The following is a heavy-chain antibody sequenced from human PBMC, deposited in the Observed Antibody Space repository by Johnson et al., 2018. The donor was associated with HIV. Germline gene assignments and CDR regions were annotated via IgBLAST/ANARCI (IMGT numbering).Heavy chain of an antibody. Sequence: EVQLVESGGGLVKPGGSLRLSCAASGFTFSSYAMSWVRQAPGKGLVWVSRINPDGSSTDYTDSVKGRFTISRDTAKNTLYLQMNSLRVEDTAVYYCARDPITPYERGPDAFDVWGQGTVVTVSS. D-gene: IGHD2-21*01. V-gene: IGHV3-23*04. CDR3: ARDPITPYERGPDAFDV. CDR2: INPDGSST. CDR1: GFTFSSYA. J-gene: IGHJ3*01.